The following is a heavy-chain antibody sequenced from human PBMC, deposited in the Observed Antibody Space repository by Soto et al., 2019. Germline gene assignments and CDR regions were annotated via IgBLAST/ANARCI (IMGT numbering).Heavy chain of an antibody. Sequence: GGSLRLSCAASGFTFSSYAMHWVRQAPGKGLEWVAVISYDGSNKYYADSVKVRFTISRDNSKNTLYLQMNSLRAEDTAVYYCARGGGTTVTMSGTFDYWGQGTLVTVSS. J-gene: IGHJ4*02. CDR3: ARGGGTTVTMSGTFDY. CDR2: ISYDGSNK. D-gene: IGHD4-17*01. V-gene: IGHV3-30-3*01. CDR1: GFTFSSYA.